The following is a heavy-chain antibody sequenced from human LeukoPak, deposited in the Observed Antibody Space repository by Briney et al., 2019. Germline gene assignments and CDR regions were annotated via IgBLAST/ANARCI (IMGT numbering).Heavy chain of an antibody. CDR1: GGSFSGYY. CDR2: INHSGST. V-gene: IGHV4-34*01. D-gene: IGHD3-22*01. CDR3: ARGSPIVVATSXXY. J-gene: IGHJ4*02. Sequence: SETLSLTCAVYGGSFSGYYWSWIRQPPGKGLEWIGEINHSGSTNYNPSLKSRVTISVDTSKNQFSLKLSSVTAADTAVYYCARGSPIVVATSXXYWGQGTLVTVSS.